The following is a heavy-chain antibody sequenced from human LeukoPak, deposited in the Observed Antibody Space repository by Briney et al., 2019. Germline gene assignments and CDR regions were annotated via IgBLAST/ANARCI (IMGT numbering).Heavy chain of an antibody. J-gene: IGHJ3*02. CDR3: ARWYSPKIFDAFDI. Sequence: GGSLRLSCAASGFTFSSYWMNWARQAPGKGLEWVASINHNGNVNYYVDSVKGRFTISRDNAKNSLYLQMNSLRAEDTAVYYCARWYSPKIFDAFDIWGQGTMVTVSS. V-gene: IGHV3-7*01. D-gene: IGHD3-3*01. CDR1: GFTFSSYW. CDR2: INHNGNVN.